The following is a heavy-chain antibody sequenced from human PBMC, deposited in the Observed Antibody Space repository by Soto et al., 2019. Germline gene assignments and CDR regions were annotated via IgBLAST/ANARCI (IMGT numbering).Heavy chain of an antibody. CDR3: AKFMAAADIDY. CDR1: GFTFSSYG. J-gene: IGHJ4*02. D-gene: IGHD6-13*01. V-gene: IGHV3-30*18. Sequence: GGSLRLSCAASGFTFSSYGMHWVRQAPGKELEWVAVISYDGSNKYYADSVKGRFTISRDNSKNTLYLQMNSLRAEDTAVYYCAKFMAAADIDYWGQGTLVTVSS. CDR2: ISYDGSNK.